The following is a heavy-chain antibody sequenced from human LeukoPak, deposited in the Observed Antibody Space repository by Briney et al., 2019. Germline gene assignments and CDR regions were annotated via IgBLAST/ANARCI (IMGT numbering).Heavy chain of an antibody. CDR1: RASISPYY. J-gene: IGHJ4*01. V-gene: IGHV4-4*07. CDR2: IHPSGGT. Sequence: SETLSLTCTVSRASISPYYWTWIRQPAGKGLEWIGRIHPSGGTNYNPSLKDRVTMSLDTSKSQFSLKLTSVTAADTAVYYCARSSIFGAVLFSNWGRGTLVTVSS. CDR3: ARSSIFGAVLFSN. D-gene: IGHD3-3*01.